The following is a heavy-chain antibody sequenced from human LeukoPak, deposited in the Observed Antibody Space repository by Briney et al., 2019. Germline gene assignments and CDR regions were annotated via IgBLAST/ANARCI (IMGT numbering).Heavy chain of an antibody. Sequence: SETLSLTCTVSGYSISSGYFWGWIRQPPGKGLECIGTIYHSGSTYYNPSLKSRVTISVDTSKNQFSLKLNSVTAADTAVYYCARVGYSGYDFRGTFDYWGQGTLVTVSS. D-gene: IGHD5-12*01. CDR1: GYSISSGYF. CDR3: ARVGYSGYDFRGTFDY. J-gene: IGHJ4*02. CDR2: IYHSGST. V-gene: IGHV4-38-2*02.